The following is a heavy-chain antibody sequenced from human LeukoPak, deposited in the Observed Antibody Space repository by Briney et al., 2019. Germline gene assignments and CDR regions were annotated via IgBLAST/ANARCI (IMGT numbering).Heavy chain of an antibody. CDR3: ARVVVVVPAARGDDAFDI. CDR1: GYTFTKYY. CDR2: INPTGGST. Sequence: ASVKVSCKASGYTFTKYYMHWVRQAPGQGLEWMGIINPTGGSTNYAQKFQGRVTMTRDMSTTTVYMDLNSLKSEDTAVYYCARVVVVVPAARGDDAFDIWGQGTMVTVSS. D-gene: IGHD2-2*01. V-gene: IGHV1-46*01. J-gene: IGHJ3*02.